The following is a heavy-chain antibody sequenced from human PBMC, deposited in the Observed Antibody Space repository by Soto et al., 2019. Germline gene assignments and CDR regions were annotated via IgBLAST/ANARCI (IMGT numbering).Heavy chain of an antibody. CDR2: MNPNSGNT. V-gene: IGHV1-8*01. CDR1: GYTFTSYD. D-gene: IGHD3-10*01. Sequence: ASVKVSCKASGYTFTSYDINWVRQATGQGLEWMGWMNPNSGNTGYAQKFQGRVTMTRNTSISTAYMELSSLRSEDTAVYYCARGSPRFGEYLPHRYNWFDPWGQRTLVTVSS. J-gene: IGHJ5*02. CDR3: ARGSPRFGEYLPHRYNWFDP.